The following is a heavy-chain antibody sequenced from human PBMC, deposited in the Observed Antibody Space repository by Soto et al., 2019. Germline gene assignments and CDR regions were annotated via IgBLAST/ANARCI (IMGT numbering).Heavy chain of an antibody. J-gene: IGHJ5*02. Sequence: GESLKISCKASGYNFINYWIGWARQMPGKGLEWMGIIYPGDSETKYSPSFQGQATISVDKSIGTAYLQWSSLKASDTAMYYCARQGGSSWSHNWFDPWGQGTLVTVSS. CDR2: IYPGDSET. D-gene: IGHD6-13*01. CDR3: ARQGGSSWSHNWFDP. V-gene: IGHV5-51*01. CDR1: GYNFINYW.